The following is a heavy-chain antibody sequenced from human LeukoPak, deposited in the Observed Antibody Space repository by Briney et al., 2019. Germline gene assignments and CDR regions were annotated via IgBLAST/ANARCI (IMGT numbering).Heavy chain of an antibody. CDR2: VNRDGSET. CDR1: GFTLRNHW. Sequence: GGSLRLSCAASGFTLRNHWMTWVRQVPGRGPEWVANVNRDGSETYYLDSVKGRFTISKDNAKNSLYLQMNSLRAEDTALYHCARNNGMDVRGQGTTVIVSS. J-gene: IGHJ6*02. CDR3: ARNNGMDV. V-gene: IGHV3-7*03.